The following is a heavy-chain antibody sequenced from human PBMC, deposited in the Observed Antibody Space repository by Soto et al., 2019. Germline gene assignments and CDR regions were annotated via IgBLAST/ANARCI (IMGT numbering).Heavy chain of an antibody. V-gene: IGHV4-30-4*01. D-gene: IGHD4-17*01. CDR1: GGSISSGDYY. CDR2: IYYSGST. CDR3: ARNYGGNVDY. Sequence: SETLSLTCTVSGGSISSGDYYWSWIRQPPGKGLEWIGYIYYSGSTYYNPSLKSRVTISLDTSKNQFSLKLSSATAADTAVYYCARNYGGNVDYWGQGTLVIVSS. J-gene: IGHJ4*02.